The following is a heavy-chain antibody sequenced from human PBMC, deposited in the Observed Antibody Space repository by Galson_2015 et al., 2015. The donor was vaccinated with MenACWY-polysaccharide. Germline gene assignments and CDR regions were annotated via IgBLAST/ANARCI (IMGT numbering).Heavy chain of an antibody. CDR1: GYSFNDNY. CDR2: IHPKSGGT. CDR3: ATPGGRDY. D-gene: IGHD4-23*01. V-gene: IGHV1-2*02. Sequence: SVKVSCKASGYSFNDNYIHWVRQAPGQGLEWMGWIHPKSGGTRYAQKFQGRVTMIRDTSISTSYMELSRLRPDDTAVYYCATPGGRDYWGQGTLVTVSS. J-gene: IGHJ4*02.